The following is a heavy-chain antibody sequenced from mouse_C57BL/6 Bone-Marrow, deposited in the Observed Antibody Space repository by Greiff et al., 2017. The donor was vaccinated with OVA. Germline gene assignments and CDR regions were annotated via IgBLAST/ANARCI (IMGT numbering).Heavy chain of an antibody. CDR3: ARGPYYYGSSPFDY. CDR1: GYAFTNYL. CDR2: LTPGRGGT. D-gene: IGHD1-1*01. J-gene: IGHJ2*01. Sequence: VQLQQSGAELVRPGTSVKVSCKASGYAFTNYLIEWVKQRPGQGLECLCVLTPGRGGTNYNEKFKGKATLTADKSSSTAYMQLSSLTSEDSAVYFCARGPYYYGSSPFDYWGQGTTLTVSS. V-gene: IGHV1-54*01.